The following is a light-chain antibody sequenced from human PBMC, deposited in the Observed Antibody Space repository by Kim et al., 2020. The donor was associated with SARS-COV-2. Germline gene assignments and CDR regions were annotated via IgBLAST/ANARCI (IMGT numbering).Light chain of an antibody. CDR1: SGSIASNY. Sequence: NTVTISGTRSSGSIASNYVQWYQQRPGSAPTTVIYEDNQRPSGVPDRFSGSIDSSSNSASLTISGLKTEDEADYYCQSYDSSNPVVFGGGTQLTVL. V-gene: IGLV6-57*03. J-gene: IGLJ2*01. CDR2: EDN. CDR3: QSYDSSNPVV.